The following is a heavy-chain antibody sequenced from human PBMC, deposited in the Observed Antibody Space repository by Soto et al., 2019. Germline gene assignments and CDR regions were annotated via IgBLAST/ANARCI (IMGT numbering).Heavy chain of an antibody. V-gene: IGHV1-8*01. CDR2: MNPNSGNT. CDR3: AREVDSGRYYKGGFDP. J-gene: IGHJ5*02. Sequence: QVQLVQSGAEVKKPGASVKVSCKASGYTFTSYDINWVRQATGQGLEWMGWMNPNSGNTGYAQKFQGRVTMTRNTSISTAYMELSSLRSEDTAVYYCAREVDSGRYYKGGFDPWGQGTLVTVSS. CDR1: GYTFTSYD. D-gene: IGHD1-26*01.